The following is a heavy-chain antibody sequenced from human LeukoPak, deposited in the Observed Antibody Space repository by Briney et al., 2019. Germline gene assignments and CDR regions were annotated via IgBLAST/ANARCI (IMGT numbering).Heavy chain of an antibody. CDR2: IKQDGSEK. D-gene: IGHD6-6*01. CDR1: GFTFSSYW. V-gene: IGHV3-7*01. CDR3: ARRSPYSSSRIPDY. J-gene: IGHJ4*02. Sequence: SGGSLRLSCAASGFTFSSYWMSWVRQAPRKGLEWVANIKQDGSEKYYVDSVKGRFTISRDNAKTSLYLQMNSLRAEDTAVYYCARRSPYSSSRIPDYWGQGTLVTVSS.